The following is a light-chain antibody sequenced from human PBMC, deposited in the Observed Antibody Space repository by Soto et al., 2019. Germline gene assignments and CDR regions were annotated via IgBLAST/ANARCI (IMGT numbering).Light chain of an antibody. CDR2: GVN. CDR3: CSYVTTPEI. CDR1: NSDVDDYRY. J-gene: IGLJ1*01. V-gene: IGLV2-11*01. Sequence: QSVLTQPRSVSGSPGQSLTIACTGTNSDVDDYRYVSWYQQFPGKAPKLVIYGVNQRPSGVPNRFSASNSDNTASLTISGLQAEDEADYYCCSYVTTPEIFGTRTKVTVL.